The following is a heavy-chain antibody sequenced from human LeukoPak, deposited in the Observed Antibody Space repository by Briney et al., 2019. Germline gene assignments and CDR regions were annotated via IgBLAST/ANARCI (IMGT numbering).Heavy chain of an antibody. CDR3: TRDPHGGNSY. CDR1: GFTFSNYW. Sequence: GGSLRLSCAASGFTFSNYWMHWVRQAPGKGLVWVSRINNDGSSTSCADSVKGRFTISRDNAKNTLYLQMNSLRAEDTAVYYCTRDPHGGNSYWGQGTLVTVSS. CDR2: INNDGSST. V-gene: IGHV3-74*01. J-gene: IGHJ4*02. D-gene: IGHD4-23*01.